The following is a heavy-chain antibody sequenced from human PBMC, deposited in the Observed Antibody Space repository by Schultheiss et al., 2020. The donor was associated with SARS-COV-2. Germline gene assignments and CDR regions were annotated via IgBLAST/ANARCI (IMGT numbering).Heavy chain of an antibody. CDR2: ISAYNGNT. D-gene: IGHD6-13*01. CDR3: ARVIAAGGYYYYGMDV. J-gene: IGHJ6*02. CDR1: GYTFTSYG. V-gene: IGHV1-18*01. Sequence: ASVKVSCKLSGYTFTSYGISWVRQAPGQGLEWMGWISAYNGNTNNAQKLQGRVTMTTDTSTSTAYMELRSLRSDDTAVYYCARVIAAGGYYYYGMDVWGQGTTVTVSS.